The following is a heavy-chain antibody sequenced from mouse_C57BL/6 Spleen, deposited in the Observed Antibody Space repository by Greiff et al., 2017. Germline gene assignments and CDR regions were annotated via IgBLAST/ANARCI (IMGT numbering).Heavy chain of an antibody. CDR3: GGGYDEDWYFDV. Sequence: QVQLQQPGAELVKPGASVKLSCKASGYTFTSYWMHWVKQRPGQGLEWIGMIHPNSGSTNYNEKFKSKATLTVDKSSSTAYMQLSSLISEDSAVYYCGGGYDEDWYFDVWGTGTTVTVSS. CDR2: IHPNSGST. J-gene: IGHJ1*03. CDR1: GYTFTSYW. V-gene: IGHV1-64*01. D-gene: IGHD2-2*01.